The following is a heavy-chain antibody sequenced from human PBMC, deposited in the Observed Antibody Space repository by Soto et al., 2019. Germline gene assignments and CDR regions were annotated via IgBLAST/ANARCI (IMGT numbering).Heavy chain of an antibody. CDR2: INPNSGGR. CDR1: GYSFTGYF. V-gene: IGHV1-2*02. CDR3: ATGRQPIRQCNGGSCYSNFYH. Sequence: ASVKVSCKVSGYSFTGYFMHWVRQAPGQVLEGMGWINPNSGGRNFAQKFQGRVTLTRDTSISTAYLELSGLTSDDTAFYYCATGRQPIRQCNGGSCYSNFYHWGQGTPVTVSS. D-gene: IGHD2-15*01. J-gene: IGHJ4*02.